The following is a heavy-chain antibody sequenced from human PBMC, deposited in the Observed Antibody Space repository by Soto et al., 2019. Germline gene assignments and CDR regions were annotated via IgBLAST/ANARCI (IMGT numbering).Heavy chain of an antibody. D-gene: IGHD6-19*01. CDR3: ARETASSGWFFDY. Sequence: AGGSLRLSCAASGFTFSSYSMNWVRQAPGKGLEWVSYISSSSSTIYYADSVKGRFTIARDNSKNTLYLQMNSLRAEDTAVYYCARETASSGWFFDYWGQGTLVSVSS. CDR1: GFTFSSYS. J-gene: IGHJ4*02. CDR2: ISSSSSTI. V-gene: IGHV3-48*01.